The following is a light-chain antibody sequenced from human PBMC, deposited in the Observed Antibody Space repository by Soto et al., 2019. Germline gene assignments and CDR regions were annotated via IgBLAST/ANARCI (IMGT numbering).Light chain of an antibody. Sequence: EIVLTQSPATLSVSLGERVTLSCRASQNLHSFLNWYQQRPGQAPRPLIYDGSKRAAGVPDRISGDGSGTDYTLTISSLEPEDFAVYYCQQRTRWPMTFGQGTRLENK. CDR3: QQRTRWPMT. CDR2: DGS. CDR1: QNLHSF. J-gene: IGKJ5*01. V-gene: IGKV3-11*01.